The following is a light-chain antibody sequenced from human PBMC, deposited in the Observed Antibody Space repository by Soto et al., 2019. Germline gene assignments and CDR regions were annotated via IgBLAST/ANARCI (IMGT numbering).Light chain of an antibody. V-gene: IGKV1-5*01. CDR3: QQYNSYST. J-gene: IGKJ1*01. CDR1: QIIGSW. CDR2: DAS. Sequence: DIQLTQSPSTLSASVGDRVTITCRASQIIGSWLAWYQQKPGRAPKPLIYDASSLESGVPSRFSGSGSGTEFTLTISSLQPDDFATYYCQQYNSYSTFGQGTKVDI.